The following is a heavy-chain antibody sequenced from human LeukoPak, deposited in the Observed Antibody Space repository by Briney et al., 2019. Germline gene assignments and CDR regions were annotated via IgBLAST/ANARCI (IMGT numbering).Heavy chain of an antibody. CDR1: GYTFTSYG. CDR2: ISAYNGNT. D-gene: IGHD6-13*01. CDR3: ARGPGPDSWTAEYFQH. V-gene: IGHV1-18*04. J-gene: IGHJ1*01. Sequence: ASVKVSCKASGYTFTSYGISWVRQAPGQGLEWMGWISAYNGNTDYAQRLQGRVTMTTDTSTSTAYMELRSLRFDDTAVYYCARGPGPDSWTAEYFQHWGQGTLVTVSS.